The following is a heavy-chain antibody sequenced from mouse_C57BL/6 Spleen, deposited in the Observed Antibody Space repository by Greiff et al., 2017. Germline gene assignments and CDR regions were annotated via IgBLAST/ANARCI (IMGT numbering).Heavy chain of an antibody. V-gene: IGHV1-82*01. D-gene: IGHD2-1*01. CDR2: IYPGDGDT. CDR3: ASYGNSSWFAY. Sequence: QVQLKESGPELVKPGASVKISCKASGYAFSSSWMNWVKQRPGKGLEWIGRIYPGDGDTNYNGKFKGKATLTADKSSSTAYMQLSSLTSEDSAVYFCASYGNSSWFAYWGQGTLVTVSA. J-gene: IGHJ3*01. CDR1: GYAFSSSW.